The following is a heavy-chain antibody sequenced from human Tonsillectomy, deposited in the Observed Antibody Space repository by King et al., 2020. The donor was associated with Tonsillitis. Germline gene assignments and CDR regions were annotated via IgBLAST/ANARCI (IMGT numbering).Heavy chain of an antibody. D-gene: IGHD2-15*01. CDR3: AREGYCSGSSCYPGHFDY. J-gene: IGHJ4*02. CDR2: ISGGGSTI. Sequence: VQLVESGGGLVQPGGSLRLSCAASGFSFSSYELNWVRQAPGKGLEWVSYISGGGSTIYYADSVKGRFTISRDNAKNSLYLLMNSLRGEDTDVYYCAREGYCSGSSCYPGHFDYWGQGTLVTVSS. CDR1: GFSFSSYE. V-gene: IGHV3-48*03.